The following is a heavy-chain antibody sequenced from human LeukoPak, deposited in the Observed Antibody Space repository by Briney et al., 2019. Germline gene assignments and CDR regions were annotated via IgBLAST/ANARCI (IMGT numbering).Heavy chain of an antibody. CDR3: AKDLGLGDYVWGSYRTPYYYGMDV. J-gene: IGHJ6*04. CDR1: GFTFSSYA. CDR2: ISGSGGST. D-gene: IGHD3-16*02. Sequence: GGSLRLSCAASGFTFSSYAMSWVRQAPGQGLEWVSAISGSGGSTYYADSVKGRFTISRDNSKNTLYLQMNSLRAEDTAVYYCAKDLGLGDYVWGSYRTPYYYGMDVWGKGTTVTVSS. V-gene: IGHV3-23*01.